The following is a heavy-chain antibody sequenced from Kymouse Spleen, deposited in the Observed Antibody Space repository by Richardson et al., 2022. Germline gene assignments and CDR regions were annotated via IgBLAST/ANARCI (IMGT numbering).Heavy chain of an antibody. CDR2: INHSGST. Sequence: QVQLQQWGAGLLKPSETLSLTCAVYGGSFSGYYWSWIRQPPGKGLEWIGEINHSGSTNYNPSLKSRVTISVDTSKNQFSLKLSSVTAADTAVYYCARGRGVTTYYGMDVWGQGTTVTVSS. D-gene: IGHD4-17*01. CDR3: ARGRGVTTYYGMDV. CDR1: GGSFSGYY. V-gene: IGHV4-34*01. J-gene: IGHJ6*02.